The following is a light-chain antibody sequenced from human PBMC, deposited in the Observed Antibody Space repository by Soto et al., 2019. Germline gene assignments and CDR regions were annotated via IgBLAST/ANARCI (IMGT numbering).Light chain of an antibody. CDR2: EIN. V-gene: IGLV2-14*01. J-gene: IGLJ1*01. CDR3: SSYTSSSIPYV. Sequence: QSVLTQPPSASGSPGQSVTISCTGTSSDVGAYDYVSWYQQHPGKAPKLMIYEINKRPSGVSNRFSGSKSGNTASLTISGLQAEDEADYYCSSYTSSSIPYVFGTGTKLTVL. CDR1: SSDVGAYDY.